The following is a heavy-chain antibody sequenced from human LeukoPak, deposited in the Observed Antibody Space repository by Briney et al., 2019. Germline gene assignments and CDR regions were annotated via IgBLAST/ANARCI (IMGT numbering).Heavy chain of an antibody. J-gene: IGHJ6*02. CDR1: GFTFSSYS. CDR2: ISSSSSTT. V-gene: IGHV3-48*04. CDR3: ARDRPYGGAGYYYGMDV. Sequence: GGSLRLSCAASGFTFSSYSMTWVRQAPGKGLEWVSYISSSSSTTYYADSVKGRFTISRDNAKNSLYLQMNSLRAEDTAVYYCARDRPYGGAGYYYGMDVWGQGTTVTVSS. D-gene: IGHD4-23*01.